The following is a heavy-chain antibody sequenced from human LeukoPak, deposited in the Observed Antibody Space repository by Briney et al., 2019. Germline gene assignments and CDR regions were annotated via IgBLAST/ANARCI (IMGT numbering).Heavy chain of an antibody. J-gene: IGHJ4*02. CDR1: GFTFSTYA. CDR3: AKERLTTTTFDS. V-gene: IGHV3-23*01. Sequence: GSLRLSCAASGFTFSTYAMSWVRQAPGKGLEWVSLISGSGGSTYYADSVKGRFTISRDNGKNTLSLQMNSLRAEDTALYYCAKERLTTTTFDSWGRGTLVTVFS. CDR2: ISGSGGST. D-gene: IGHD4-11*01.